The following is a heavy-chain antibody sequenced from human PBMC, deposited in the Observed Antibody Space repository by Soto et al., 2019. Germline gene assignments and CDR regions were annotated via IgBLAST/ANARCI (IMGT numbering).Heavy chain of an antibody. CDR2: SRDKAQGYST. Sequence: GGSLRLSCRGSGFTFSDNYMDWVRQAPGKGLEWVGRSRDKAQGYSTIYAASVKGRFTTSRDESKSSVYLQMNSLKTEDTAIYYCVRTTYFSDSSVYTRFFDYWGQGTLVTVSS. D-gene: IGHD3-22*01. V-gene: IGHV3-72*01. CDR3: VRTTYFSDSSVYTRFFDY. CDR1: GFTFSDNY. J-gene: IGHJ4*02.